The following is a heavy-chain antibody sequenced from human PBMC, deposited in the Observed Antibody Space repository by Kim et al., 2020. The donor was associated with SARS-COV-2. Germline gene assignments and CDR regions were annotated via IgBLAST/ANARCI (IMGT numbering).Heavy chain of an antibody. CDR2: ITSGADIT. CDR1: GFSFSTYS. CDR3: AGGRGYSYGYYYYFDL. V-gene: IGHV3-48*02. D-gene: IGHD5-18*01. Sequence: GGSLRLSCAASGFSFSTYSMSWVRQAPGKGLEWVSLITSGADITHFADSVKGRFTISRDNAKNSLYLQMNSLRDEDTAMYYCAGGRGYSYGYYYYFDLWGRGTLVTVSS. J-gene: IGHJ2*01.